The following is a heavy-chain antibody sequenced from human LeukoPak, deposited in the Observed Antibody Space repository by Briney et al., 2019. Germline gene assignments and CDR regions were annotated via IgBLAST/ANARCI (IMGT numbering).Heavy chain of an antibody. CDR1: GGSFSDYF. J-gene: IGHJ6*02. CDR3: ARDVVVVPAAIHYGMDV. V-gene: IGHV4-34*01. D-gene: IGHD2-2*01. Sequence: SETLSLTCAVYGGSFSDYFWGWIRQPPGKGLEWIGEINHSGRTYYNPSLKSRVTISVDTSKNQFSLNLSSVTAADTAVYYSARDVVVVPAAIHYGMDVRGQGTTVTVSS. CDR2: INHSGRT.